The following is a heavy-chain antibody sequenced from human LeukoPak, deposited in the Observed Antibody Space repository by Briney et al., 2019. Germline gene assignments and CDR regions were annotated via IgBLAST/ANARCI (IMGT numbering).Heavy chain of an antibody. D-gene: IGHD3-9*01. Sequence: QPGGSLRLSCAASGFTFSSYWMHWVRQAPGKGLVWVSRINSDGSSTGYADSVKGRFTISRDNAKNTLYLQMNSLRAEDTAVYYCASSVGHDILTGLDYWGQGTLVTVSS. CDR3: ASSVGHDILTGLDY. J-gene: IGHJ4*02. CDR1: GFTFSSYW. CDR2: INSDGSST. V-gene: IGHV3-74*01.